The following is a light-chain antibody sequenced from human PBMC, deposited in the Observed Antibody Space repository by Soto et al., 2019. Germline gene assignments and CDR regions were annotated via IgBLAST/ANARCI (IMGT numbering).Light chain of an antibody. V-gene: IGKV1-39*01. CDR3: QQSYSTPWT. Sequence: DIQMTQSPSSLSASVGDRVTITCRASQSISSYLNWYQQKPGKAPKLLIYAASRLQSGVPSRFSGSGSGTDFTLIISSLQPEDFATYYCQQSYSTPWTFGQGTKVEIK. CDR2: AAS. J-gene: IGKJ1*01. CDR1: QSISSY.